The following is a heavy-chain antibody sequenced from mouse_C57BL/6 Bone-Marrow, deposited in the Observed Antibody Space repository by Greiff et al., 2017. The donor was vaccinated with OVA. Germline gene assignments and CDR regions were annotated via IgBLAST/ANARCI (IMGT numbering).Heavy chain of an antibody. Sequence: VQLQQSGPELVKPGASVKISCKASGYAFSSSWMNWVKQRPGKGLEWIGRIYPGDGDTNYNGKFKGKATLTADKSSSPAYMQLSSLTSEDSAVYFCARRGYFDYWGQGTTLTVSS. CDR1: GYAFSSSW. CDR2: IYPGDGDT. CDR3: ARRGYFDY. J-gene: IGHJ2*01. V-gene: IGHV1-82*01.